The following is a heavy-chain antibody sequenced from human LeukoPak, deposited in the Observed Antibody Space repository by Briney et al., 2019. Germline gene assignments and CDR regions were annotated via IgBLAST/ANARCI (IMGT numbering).Heavy chain of an antibody. CDR3: AKDKAGFEFTYGYFDY. V-gene: IGHV3-23*01. CDR1: GFTFSSYA. Sequence: PGGSLRLSCTASGFTFSSYAMYWVRQAPGKGLEWVSGIFGSGGSAHYADSVKGRFTISRDNSQNTVYLQMNSLRAEDTAVYYCAKDKAGFEFTYGYFDYWGQGTLVAVSS. CDR2: IFGSGGSA. D-gene: IGHD3-10*01. J-gene: IGHJ4*02.